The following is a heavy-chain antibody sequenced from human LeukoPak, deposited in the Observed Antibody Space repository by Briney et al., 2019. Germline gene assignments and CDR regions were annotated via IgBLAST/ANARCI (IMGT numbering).Heavy chain of an antibody. V-gene: IGHV3-33*01. CDR1: GFTFSSYG. Sequence: GALILSCAASGFTFSSYGMHWVRQAPGKGLEWVAVIWYDGSNKYYADSVKGRFTISRDNSKNTLYLQMNSLRAEDTAMYYCARARPDGSGGSWPDAFDIWGQGTMVTVSS. CDR3: ARARPDGSGGSWPDAFDI. D-gene: IGHD2-15*01. J-gene: IGHJ3*02. CDR2: IWYDGSNK.